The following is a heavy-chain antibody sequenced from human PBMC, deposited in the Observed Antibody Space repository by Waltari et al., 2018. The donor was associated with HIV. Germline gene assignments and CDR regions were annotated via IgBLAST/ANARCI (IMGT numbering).Heavy chain of an antibody. D-gene: IGHD2-2*01. Sequence: QVQLQQWGAGQVKPSETLSLTCLLSGGSFSGFYWTWVRHPPGKGLEWIGEMDQSGATRFNPSVKRRITIPMDTSRSHFALKLSPVSPADTAVYYCARGPALRAFRGNLYFNSSLDVWGQGTTVTVSS. CDR2: MDQSGAT. CDR3: ARGPALRAFRGNLYFNSSLDV. V-gene: IGHV4-34*02. J-gene: IGHJ6*02. CDR1: GGSFSGFY.